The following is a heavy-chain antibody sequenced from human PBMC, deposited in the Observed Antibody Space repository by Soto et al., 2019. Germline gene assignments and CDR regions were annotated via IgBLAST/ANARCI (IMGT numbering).Heavy chain of an antibody. CDR2: ISAYNGNT. J-gene: IGHJ1*01. CDR1: GYTFTSYS. V-gene: IGHV1-18*01. Sequence: ASVKVSCKASGYTFTSYSISWERQAAGQGLEWIGWISAYNGNTNYSQNFQGRVPKTTNPSTSKAYMGVRSLRSDDTAGYYWARDVGIAAAGPAPGFFQHWGQGTLVTVSP. D-gene: IGHD6-13*01. CDR3: ARDVGIAAAGPAPGFFQH.